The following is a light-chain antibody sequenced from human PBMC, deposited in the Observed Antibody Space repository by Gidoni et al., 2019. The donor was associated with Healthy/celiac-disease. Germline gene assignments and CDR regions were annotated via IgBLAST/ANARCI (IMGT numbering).Light chain of an antibody. Sequence: SPLPHPRPVSGSPGQPVTISCTGTSSDVGGYNYVSWYQQHPGKAPKLMIYDVSKRPSGVPDRFSGSKSGNTASLTISGLQAEDEADYYCCSYAGSYTWVFGGGTKLTVL. CDR3: CSYAGSYTWV. CDR2: DVS. J-gene: IGLJ3*02. CDR1: SSDVGGYNY. V-gene: IGLV2-11*01.